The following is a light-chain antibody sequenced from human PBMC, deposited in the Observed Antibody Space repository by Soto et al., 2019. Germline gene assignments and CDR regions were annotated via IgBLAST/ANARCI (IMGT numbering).Light chain of an antibody. J-gene: IGKJ5*01. CDR2: YAS. CDR1: QHISTN. CDR3: QQYNNWPPNT. Sequence: EIAVTQSPATLSLSPGMRATLSCRASQHISTNLSWYQQKPGQAPRLLIYYASTRATGIPARFIGSGSATAFTPTISSLQSADFVVYYCQQYNNWPPNTFGQGTRLEIK. V-gene: IGKV3-15*01.